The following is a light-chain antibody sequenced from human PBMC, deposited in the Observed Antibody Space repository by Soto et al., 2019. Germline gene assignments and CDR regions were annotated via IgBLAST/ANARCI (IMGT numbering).Light chain of an antibody. CDR3: QQYGSSLLT. Sequence: EIVSTQSTGTLSLSPGERATLSCRASQSVSSGSLAWYQQKPGQAPRLLIYDASSTATGIPDRFSGSGSGTDFTLTISRLEPEDFAVYYCQQYGSSLLTFGGGTKVDIK. CDR2: DAS. J-gene: IGKJ4*01. CDR1: QSVSSGS. V-gene: IGKV3-20*01.